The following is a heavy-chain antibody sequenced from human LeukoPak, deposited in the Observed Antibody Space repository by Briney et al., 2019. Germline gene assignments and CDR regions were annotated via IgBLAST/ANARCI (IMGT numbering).Heavy chain of an antibody. Sequence: PSETLSLTCAVYGGSFSGYYWSWIRQPPGKGLEWIGEINHSGSTNYNPSLKSRVTISVDTSKNQFSLKLGSVTAADTAVYYCARESRRSYCNEYWGQGTLVTVSS. D-gene: IGHD3-10*01. CDR3: ARESRRSYCNEY. V-gene: IGHV4-34*01. CDR2: INHSGST. CDR1: GGSFSGYY. J-gene: IGHJ4*02.